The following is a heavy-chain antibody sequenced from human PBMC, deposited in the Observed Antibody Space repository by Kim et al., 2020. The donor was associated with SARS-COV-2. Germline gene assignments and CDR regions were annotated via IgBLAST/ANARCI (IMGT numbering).Heavy chain of an antibody. CDR2: ISYDGSNK. CDR3: ARAPGYSSSWYGPVGYYYYGMDV. D-gene: IGHD6-13*01. V-gene: IGHV3-30*04. J-gene: IGHJ6*02. Sequence: GGSLRLSCAASGFTFSSYAMHWVRQAPGKGLEWVAVISYDGSNKYYADPVKGRFTISRDNSKNTLYLQMNSLRAEDAAVYYCARAPGYSSSWYGPVGYYYYGMDVWSRGTTVTVSS. CDR1: GFTFSSYA.